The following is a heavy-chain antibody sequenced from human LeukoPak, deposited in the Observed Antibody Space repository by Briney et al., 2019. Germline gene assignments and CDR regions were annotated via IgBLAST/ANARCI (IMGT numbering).Heavy chain of an antibody. CDR3: ARGGSYYPT. V-gene: IGHV3-7*03. D-gene: IGHD3-10*01. J-gene: IGHJ4*02. Sequence: GGSLRLSCAASGFTFSTYWMSWVRQAPGKGLEWVANIKQDGSEKYYVGSVKGRFTISRDNAENSLYLQMNSLRAEDTAVYCCARGGSYYPTWGQGTLVTVSS. CDR2: IKQDGSEK. CDR1: GFTFSTYW.